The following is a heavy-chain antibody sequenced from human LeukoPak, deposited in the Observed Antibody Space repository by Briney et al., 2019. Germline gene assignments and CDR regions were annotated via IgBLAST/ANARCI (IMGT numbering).Heavy chain of an antibody. Sequence: SETLSLTCTVSGGSISSGGYYWSWIRQHPGKGLEWIGYIYYSGSTYYNPSLKSRVTISVDTSKNQFSLKLSSVTAADTAVYYCARAGGHCSGGSCYGDYFDYWGQGTLVTVSS. CDR3: ARAGGHCSGGSCYGDYFDY. V-gene: IGHV4-31*03. J-gene: IGHJ4*02. CDR1: GGSISSGGYY. D-gene: IGHD2-15*01. CDR2: IYYSGST.